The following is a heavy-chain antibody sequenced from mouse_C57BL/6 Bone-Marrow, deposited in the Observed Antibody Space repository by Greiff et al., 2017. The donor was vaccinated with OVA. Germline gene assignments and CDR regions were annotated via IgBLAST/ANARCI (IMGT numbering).Heavy chain of an antibody. J-gene: IGHJ4*01. Sequence: QVQLQQSGAELVRPGTSVKVSCKASGYAFTNYLTEWVKQRPGQGLEWIGVINPGSGGTNYNEKFKGKATLTADKSSSTAYMQLSSLTSEDSAVYFCARGGLRRQAAMDYWGQGTSVTVSS. CDR3: ARGGLRRQAAMDY. CDR2: INPGSGGT. D-gene: IGHD2-4*01. V-gene: IGHV1-54*01. CDR1: GYAFTNYL.